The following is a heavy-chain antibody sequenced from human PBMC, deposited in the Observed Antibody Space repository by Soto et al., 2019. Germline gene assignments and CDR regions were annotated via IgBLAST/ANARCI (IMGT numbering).Heavy chain of an antibody. V-gene: IGHV2-5*02. J-gene: IGHJ3*02. D-gene: IGHD3-16*01. CDR3: ATYESPGGAYDGFDT. Sequence: QITLKESGPTLVKPTQTLTLTCTFSGFSLSSTGVGVAWIRQPPGKALEWLAIIYWDGDRRYSPSLKRRLIITMDTSKDQLVLTMTNMGPVDTVTYYCATYESPGGAYDGFDTWGQGTMVTVSS. CDR1: GFSLSSTGVG. CDR2: IYWDGDR.